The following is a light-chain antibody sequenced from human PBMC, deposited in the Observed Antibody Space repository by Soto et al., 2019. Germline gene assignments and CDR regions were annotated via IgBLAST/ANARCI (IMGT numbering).Light chain of an antibody. CDR2: DAS. CDR3: QQYDNLLS. J-gene: IGKJ5*01. CDR1: QDISNH. V-gene: IGKV1-33*01. Sequence: DIQMTQSPSSLSASVGDRVTFTCQASQDISNHLNWYQQKPGKAPKLLIYDASNLETGVPLRFSGSGSGTDFTFTISRLQPEYIATYYCQQYDNLLSFGKGTRLEIK.